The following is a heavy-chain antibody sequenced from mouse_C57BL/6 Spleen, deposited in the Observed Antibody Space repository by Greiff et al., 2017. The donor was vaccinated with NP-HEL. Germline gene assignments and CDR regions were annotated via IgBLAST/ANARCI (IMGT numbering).Heavy chain of an antibody. J-gene: IGHJ3*01. CDR2: IDPSDSYT. CDR3: ARWDSSFAY. CDR1: GYTFTSYW. V-gene: IGHV1-59*01. D-gene: IGHD4-1*01. Sequence: QVQLQQPGAELVRPGTSVKLSCKASGYTFTSYWMHWVKQRPGQGLEWIGVIDPSDSYTNYNQKFKGKATLTVDTSSSTAYMQLSSLTSEDSAVYYCARWDSSFAYWGKGTLVTVSA.